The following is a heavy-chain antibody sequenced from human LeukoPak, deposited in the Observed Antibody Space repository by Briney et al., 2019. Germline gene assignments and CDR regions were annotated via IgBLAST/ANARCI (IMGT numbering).Heavy chain of an antibody. Sequence: GGSLRLSCAASGLTFSSYAMSWVRQAPGKGLEWVSAFSGSGGGTYYADSVKGRFTISRDNSRNTLYLQMTSLRAEDTAVYTFAKDPYSSSWYLWGQGTLVTVSS. CDR3: AKDPYSSSWYL. CDR1: GLTFSSYA. CDR2: FSGSGGGT. V-gene: IGHV3-23*01. D-gene: IGHD6-13*01. J-gene: IGHJ5*02.